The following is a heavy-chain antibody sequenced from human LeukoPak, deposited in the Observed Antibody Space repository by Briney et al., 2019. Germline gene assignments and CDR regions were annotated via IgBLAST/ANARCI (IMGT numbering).Heavy chain of an antibody. CDR1: GYTFIDYY. CDR2: VDPENDNT. V-gene: IGHV1-69-2*01. Sequence: ASVKVSCKASGYTFIDYYMHWVQQAPGKGLEWVGRVDPENDNTIYAEKFQGRVTITADTSIDTAYMELSSLRSEDTAVYYCATVGDLLKMYHFDYWGQGTLVTVSS. D-gene: IGHD1-26*01. J-gene: IGHJ4*02. CDR3: ATVGDLLKMYHFDY.